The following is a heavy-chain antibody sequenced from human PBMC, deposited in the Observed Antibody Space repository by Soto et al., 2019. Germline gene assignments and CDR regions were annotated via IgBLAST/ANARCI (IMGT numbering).Heavy chain of an antibody. D-gene: IGHD3-9*01. CDR1: GYSFTSYW. Sequence: GESLKISCKGSGYSFTSYWIGWVRQMPGKGLEWMGIIYPGDSDTRYSPSFQGQVTISADKSISTAYLQWSSLKASDTAMYYCARQGRKSLTIPQPLDYWGQGTLVTVSS. V-gene: IGHV5-51*01. J-gene: IGHJ4*02. CDR2: IYPGDSDT. CDR3: ARQGRKSLTIPQPLDY.